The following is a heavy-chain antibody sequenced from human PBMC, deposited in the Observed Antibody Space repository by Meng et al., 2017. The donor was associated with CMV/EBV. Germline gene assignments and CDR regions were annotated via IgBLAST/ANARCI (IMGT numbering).Heavy chain of an antibody. D-gene: IGHD2-2*01. CDR1: GFTFSSYA. Sequence: GGSLRLSCAASGFTFSSYAMSWVRQAPGKGLEWVSVIYSGGSSTYYADSVKGRFTISRDNSKNTLYLQMNSLRAEDTAVYYCARVTSYCSSTSCLDYWGQGTLVTVSS. CDR3: ARVTSYCSSTSCLDY. V-gene: IGHV3-23*03. J-gene: IGHJ4*02. CDR2: IYSGGSST.